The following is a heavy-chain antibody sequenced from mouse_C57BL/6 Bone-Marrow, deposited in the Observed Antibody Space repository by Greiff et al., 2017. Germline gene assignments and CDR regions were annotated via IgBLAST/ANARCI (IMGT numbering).Heavy chain of an antibody. Sequence: VQLQQPGAELVKPGASVKLSCKASGYTFTSYWMQWVKQRPGQGLEWIGEIDPSDSSTNYNQKFKGKATLTVDTSSSTAYMQLSSLTSDDSAVYYCARDYDYDGYWYFDVWGTGTTVTVSS. V-gene: IGHV1-50*01. CDR1: GYTFTSYW. CDR3: ARDYDYDGYWYFDV. D-gene: IGHD2-4*01. CDR2: IDPSDSST. J-gene: IGHJ1*03.